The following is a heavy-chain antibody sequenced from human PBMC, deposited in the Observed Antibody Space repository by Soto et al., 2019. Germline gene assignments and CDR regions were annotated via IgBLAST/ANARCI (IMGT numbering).Heavy chain of an antibody. V-gene: IGHV1-2*02. CDR1: GYTFTDYY. D-gene: IGHD3-16*01. CDR3: ARLAYVDRFDY. CDR2: INPTSGDT. J-gene: IGHJ4*02. Sequence: ASVKVSCKASGYTFTDYYIHWVRLAPGQGLQWIGWINPTSGDTNFSQNFQGRVTMTRDTSISTASLELSSLRSDDTAVYYCARLAYVDRFDYWGQGTLVTVSS.